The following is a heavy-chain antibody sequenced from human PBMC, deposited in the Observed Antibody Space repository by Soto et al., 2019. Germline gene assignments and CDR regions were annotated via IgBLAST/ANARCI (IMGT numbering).Heavy chain of an antibody. V-gene: IGHV1-69*08. CDR2: IISILDKP. J-gene: IGHJ4*02. CDR1: GGTVSAYT. CDR3: ARENGSSSLDY. Sequence: QVQLVQSGAEVKKPGSSVKVSCEASGGTVSAYTINWVRQAPGQGLEWMGRIISILDKPNYAQKFQGRLTIIAETSTSTTYMELRNLRPEDTATYYCARENGSSSLDYWGQGTLVTVSS. D-gene: IGHD6-6*01.